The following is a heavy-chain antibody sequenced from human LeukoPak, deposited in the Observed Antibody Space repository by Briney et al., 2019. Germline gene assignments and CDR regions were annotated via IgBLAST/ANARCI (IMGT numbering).Heavy chain of an antibody. CDR2: IYYSGST. D-gene: IGHD3-22*01. CDR3: ARGDSGSYYDSSGSISYYFDF. V-gene: IGHV4-59*01. J-gene: IGHJ4*02. Sequence: SETLSLTCTVSGGSISSYYWSWIRQPPGKGLEWIGYIYYSGSTNYNPSLKSRVTISVDTSKNQSSLKLSSVTAADTVVYYCARGDSGSYYDSSGSISYYFDFWGQGTLVTVSS. CDR1: GGSISSYY.